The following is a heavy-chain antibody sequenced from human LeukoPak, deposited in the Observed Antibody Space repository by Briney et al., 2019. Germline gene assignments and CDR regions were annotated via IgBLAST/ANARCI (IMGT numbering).Heavy chain of an antibody. D-gene: IGHD1-26*01. CDR2: IYYSGST. CDR1: GGSISSGGYY. J-gene: IGHJ4*02. Sequence: SETLSLTYTVSGGSISSGGYYWSWIRQHPGKGLEWIGYIYYSGSTYYNPSLKSRVTISVDTSKNQFSLKLSSVTAADTAVYYCARGPRGYFDYWGQGTLVTVSS. V-gene: IGHV4-31*03. CDR3: ARGPRGYFDY.